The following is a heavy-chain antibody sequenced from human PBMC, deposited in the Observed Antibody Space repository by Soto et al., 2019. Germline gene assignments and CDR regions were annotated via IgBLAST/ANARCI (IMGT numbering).Heavy chain of an antibody. CDR3: ARGTTTSAFSAMDV. D-gene: IGHD1-1*01. Sequence: QVQLVESGGGVVQPGRSLRLSCAASGFTFSYHALNLVRQAPGKGLEWVAVISYDGDNKYIAESVKGRFTISRDNSKNTVSLQMNSRRAEDTAMYFCARGTTTSAFSAMDVWGQGTTVTVSS. V-gene: IGHV3-30-3*01. CDR2: ISYDGDNK. CDR1: GFTFSYHA. J-gene: IGHJ6*02.